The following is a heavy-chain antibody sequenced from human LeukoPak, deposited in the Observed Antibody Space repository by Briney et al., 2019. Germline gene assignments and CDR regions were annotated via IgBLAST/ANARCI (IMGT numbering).Heavy chain of an antibody. D-gene: IGHD1-26*01. CDR2: ISSSGSTI. CDR3: AKDPASGSPGLFDY. CDR1: GFTFSSYE. Sequence: RGSLRLSCAASGFTFSSYEMNWVRQAPGKGLEWVSYISSSGSTIYYADSVKGRFTISRDNAKNSLYLQMNSLRAEDTAVYYCAKDPASGSPGLFDYWGQGTLVTVSS. J-gene: IGHJ4*02. V-gene: IGHV3-48*03.